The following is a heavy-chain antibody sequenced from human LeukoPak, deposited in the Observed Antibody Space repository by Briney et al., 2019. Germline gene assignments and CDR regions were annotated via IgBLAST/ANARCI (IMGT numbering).Heavy chain of an antibody. CDR1: GFTFSTYS. CDR3: AKKGYYYGSGSYPTDTSVDY. J-gene: IGHJ4*02. Sequence: GGSLRLSCAASGFTFSTYSMNWVRQAPGKGLEWVSYISGSGNIIYYTDSVKGRFTISRDNSKNTLYLQMNSLRAEDTAVYYCAKKGYYYGSGSYPTDTSVDYWGQGTLVTVSS. V-gene: IGHV3-48*01. CDR2: ISGSGNII. D-gene: IGHD3-10*01.